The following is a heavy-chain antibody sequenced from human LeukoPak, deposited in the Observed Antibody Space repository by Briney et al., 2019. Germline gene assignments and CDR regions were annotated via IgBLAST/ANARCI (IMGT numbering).Heavy chain of an antibody. Sequence: GGSLRLSCAASGFTFSNYGMHWVRQAPGKGLEWLAVISYDGSNKYYADYVKGRFTISRDNSKNTLYLQMNSLRAEDTAVYYCAKRQLGHIDYWGQGTLVIVSS. J-gene: IGHJ4*02. CDR3: AKRQLGHIDY. D-gene: IGHD6-6*01. V-gene: IGHV3-30*18. CDR1: GFTFSNYG. CDR2: ISYDGSNK.